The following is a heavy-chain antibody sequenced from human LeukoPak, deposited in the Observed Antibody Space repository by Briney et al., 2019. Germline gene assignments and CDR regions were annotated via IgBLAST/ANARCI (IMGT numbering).Heavy chain of an antibody. CDR3: ARGLHDRSWYGAH. Sequence: GGSLRLSCAASGFTFSDYTMGWVRQAPGKGREWVALLPPDGSYQYYADSLKGRFTISRDNFKNALYLQMNSLRLEDTAVYYCARGLHDRSWYGAHWGQGTLLSVSS. D-gene: IGHD6-13*01. J-gene: IGHJ4*02. V-gene: IGHV3-30*04. CDR2: LPPDGSYQ. CDR1: GFTFSDYT.